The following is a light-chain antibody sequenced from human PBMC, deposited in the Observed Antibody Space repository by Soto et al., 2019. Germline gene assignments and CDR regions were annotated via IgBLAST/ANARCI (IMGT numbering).Light chain of an antibody. Sequence: QPVLTQSPSASASLGASVKLTCTLSSGHSSYAIAWHQQQPEKGPRYLMKLNSDGSHSKGDWIPDRFSGSSSGAERYLTISRLQSEDEAAYYCQTWGTGIQVFGGGTKLTV. J-gene: IGLJ2*01. CDR2: LNSDGSH. CDR1: SGHSSYA. CDR3: QTWGTGIQV. V-gene: IGLV4-69*01.